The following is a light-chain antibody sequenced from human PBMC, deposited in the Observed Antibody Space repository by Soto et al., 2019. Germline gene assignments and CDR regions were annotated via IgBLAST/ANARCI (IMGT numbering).Light chain of an antibody. CDR3: QQRRNWPPIP. Sequence: EIVLTQSPANLSLSPGERATLSCRASQSVSSYLAWYQQKPGQAPRLLIYDASNRATGIPARFSGSGSGTDFTLTFSSLDPEDFAVYYCQQRRNWPPIPFGQGTRPAIK. CDR1: QSVSSY. V-gene: IGKV3-11*01. J-gene: IGKJ5*01. CDR2: DAS.